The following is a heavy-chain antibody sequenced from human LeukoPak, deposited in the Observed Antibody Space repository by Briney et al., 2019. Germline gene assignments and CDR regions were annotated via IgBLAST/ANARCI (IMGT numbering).Heavy chain of an antibody. Sequence: GASVKVSCKASGYTFTSYGISRVRQAPGPGLEWMGWISAYNGNTNYAQKLQGRVTMTTDTSTSTAYMELRSLRSDDTAVYYCTRAATFHYYDSSGYYTLGGAFDIWGQGTMVTVSS. CDR3: TRAATFHYYDSSGYYTLGGAFDI. CDR2: ISAYNGNT. D-gene: IGHD3-22*01. J-gene: IGHJ3*02. V-gene: IGHV1-18*01. CDR1: GYTFTSYG.